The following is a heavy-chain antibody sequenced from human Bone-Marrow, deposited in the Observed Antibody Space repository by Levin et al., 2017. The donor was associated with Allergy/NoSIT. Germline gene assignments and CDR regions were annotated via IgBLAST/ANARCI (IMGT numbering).Heavy chain of an antibody. CDR1: GGTFSGYA. J-gene: IGHJ6*03. D-gene: IGHD3-3*01. CDR3: AKGFLQYLVGYSYYYMDV. CDR2: IIPIVGTA. V-gene: IGHV1-69*06. Sequence: SVKVSCEASGGTFSGYAISWVRQAPGQGLEWMGGIIPIVGTAKYAQSFQGRVSITADKSTSTAYMELSSLRSEDTAVYYCAKGFLQYLVGYSYYYMDVWGKGTTVTVSS.